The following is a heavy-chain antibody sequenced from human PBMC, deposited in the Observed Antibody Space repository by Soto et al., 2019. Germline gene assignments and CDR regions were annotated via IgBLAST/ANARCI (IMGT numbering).Heavy chain of an antibody. CDR1: GGSISSYY. Sequence: TSETLSLTCTVSGGSISSYYWSWIRQPPGKGLEWIGYIYYSGSTNYNPSLKSRVTISVDTSKNQFSLKLSSVTAADTAVYYCARYLGRGSRSYYQDYWGQGTLVTVSS. CDR3: ARYLGRGSRSYYQDY. J-gene: IGHJ4*02. D-gene: IGHD3-10*01. V-gene: IGHV4-59*01. CDR2: IYYSGST.